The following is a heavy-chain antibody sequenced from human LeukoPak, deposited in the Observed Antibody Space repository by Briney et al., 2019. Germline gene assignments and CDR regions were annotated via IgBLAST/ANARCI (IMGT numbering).Heavy chain of an antibody. Sequence: ASVKVSCKASGYTFTGYYMHWVRQAPGQGLEWMGWINPNSGGTNYAQKFQGRVTMTRDTSISTAYMELSRLRSDDTAVYYCARAPIMGATPPQFDYWGQGTLVTVSS. V-gene: IGHV1-2*02. J-gene: IGHJ4*02. D-gene: IGHD1-26*01. CDR1: GYTFTGYY. CDR3: ARAPIMGATPPQFDY. CDR2: INPNSGGT.